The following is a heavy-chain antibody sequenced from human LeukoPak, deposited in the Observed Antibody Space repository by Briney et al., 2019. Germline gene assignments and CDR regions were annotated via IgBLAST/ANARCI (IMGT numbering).Heavy chain of an antibody. D-gene: IGHD1-1*01. CDR3: ARGEIPGTPVYY. J-gene: IGHJ4*02. V-gene: IGHV5-51*01. Sequence: GESLKISCQGSGYKFSNYWIGWVRQMAGKGLEYMGIIYPGDSDTRYSPSFQGQVTISVDKSINTAYLQWSSLKAADTAIYYCARGEIPGTPVYYWGQGTLVTVSS. CDR2: IYPGDSDT. CDR1: GYKFSNYW.